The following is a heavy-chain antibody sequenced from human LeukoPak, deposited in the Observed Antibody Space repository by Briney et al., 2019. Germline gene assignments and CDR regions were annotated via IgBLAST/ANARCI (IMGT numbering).Heavy chain of an antibody. CDR1: GFTFSSYA. J-gene: IGHJ4*02. CDR2: ISGSCGST. CDR3: ANPIALGGVIVPVDY. V-gene: IGHV3-23*01. D-gene: IGHD3-16*02. Sequence: GASLKLSCAASGFTFSSYAMSWVRQAPGQGLEWIAGISGSCGSTYYADYVKGRVTITRDNSTSTLYLQLSSLRAEDTAVYYCANPIALGGVIVPVDYWGQESLVTVSS.